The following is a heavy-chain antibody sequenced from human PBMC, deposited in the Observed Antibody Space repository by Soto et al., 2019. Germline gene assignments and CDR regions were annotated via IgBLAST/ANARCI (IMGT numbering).Heavy chain of an antibody. Sequence: QLQLQESGSGLVKPSQTLSLTCAVSGGSISSGGYSWSWIRQPPGKGLEWIGYIYHSGSTYYNPSIKSRGTRAVDRSKTQFSLKLSSVAAADTAVYYCARGQVVAAQHWGQGTLVTVSS. CDR3: ARGQVVAAQH. V-gene: IGHV4-30-2*01. J-gene: IGHJ4*02. CDR2: IYHSGST. D-gene: IGHD2-15*01. CDR1: GGSISSGGYS.